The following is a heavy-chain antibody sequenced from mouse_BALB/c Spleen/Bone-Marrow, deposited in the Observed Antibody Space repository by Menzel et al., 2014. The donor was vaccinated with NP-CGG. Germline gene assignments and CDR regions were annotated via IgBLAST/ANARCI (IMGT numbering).Heavy chain of an antibody. J-gene: IGHJ4*01. CDR3: ARDHYGYYTMDY. D-gene: IGHD1-2*01. Sequence: EVKLVESGGGLVKPGGSLKLSCAASGFTFSNYGMSWVRQTPEKRLQWVATISGGGSYTFYPDSVKGRFAVSRDNAKNTLYLEMSSLRSEDTAMYYCARDHYGYYTMDYWGQGTSVTVSS. V-gene: IGHV5-9-2*01. CDR2: ISGGGSYT. CDR1: GFTFSNYG.